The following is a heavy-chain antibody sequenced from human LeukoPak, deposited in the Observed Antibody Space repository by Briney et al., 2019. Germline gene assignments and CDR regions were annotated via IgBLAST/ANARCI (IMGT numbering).Heavy chain of an antibody. V-gene: IGHV3-23*01. D-gene: IGHD3-3*01. CDR2: IDSSGTKT. Sequence: GGSLRPSCAASGFTFSSYTMSWVRQAPGKGLAWGSGIDSSGTKTTYADSVKGRFTISRDNPRNTLYLQMNSLRAEDTAVYYCAKDETGFLNYFHYWGQGALVTVSS. CDR3: AKDETGFLNYFHY. CDR1: GFTFSSYT. J-gene: IGHJ4*02.